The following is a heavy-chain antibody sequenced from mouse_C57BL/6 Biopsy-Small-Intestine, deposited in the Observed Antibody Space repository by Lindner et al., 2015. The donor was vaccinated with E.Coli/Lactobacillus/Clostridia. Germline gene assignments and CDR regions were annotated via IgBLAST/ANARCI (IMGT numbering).Heavy chain of an antibody. CDR1: GYSFTDYN. D-gene: IGHD1-1*01. Sequence: CKLQESGPELVKPGASVKISCKASGYSFTDYNMNWVKQSNGKSLEWIGIISPNYGATSYNQNFKGKATLTVDQSSSTAYMQLNSLTSEDSAVYYCARRLLEGFAYWGQGDSGSLSLQ. V-gene: IGHV1-39*01. J-gene: IGHJ3*01. CDR2: ISPNYGAT. CDR3: ARRLLEGFAY.